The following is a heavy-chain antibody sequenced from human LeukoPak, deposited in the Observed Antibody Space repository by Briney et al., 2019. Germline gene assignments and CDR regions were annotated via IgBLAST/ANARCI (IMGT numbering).Heavy chain of an antibody. CDR2: IYYSGST. V-gene: IGHV4-39*01. D-gene: IGHD3-3*01. CDR1: GGSISSSSYY. J-gene: IGHJ4*02. CDR3: ARPARGYGPGTFDY. Sequence: SETLSLTCTVSGGSISSSSYYWGWIRQPPGKGLEWIGSIYYSGSTYYNPSLKSRVTISVDTSKNQFSLKLSSVTAADTAVYYCARPARGYGPGTFDYWGQGTLVTVSS.